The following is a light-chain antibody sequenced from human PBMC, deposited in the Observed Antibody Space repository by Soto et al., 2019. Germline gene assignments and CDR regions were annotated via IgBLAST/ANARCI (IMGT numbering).Light chain of an antibody. CDR3: QQTYSTPIT. Sequence: DLPMTQSPSSLSASVGDRVTITCRASQSIYNYLNWYQQKPGKAPKLLIYAASTLQSGVPSRFSGSGSGSDFTLTISTLQPEDFATYYCQQTYSTPITFGQGTRLEIK. V-gene: IGKV1-39*01. CDR1: QSIYNY. J-gene: IGKJ5*01. CDR2: AAS.